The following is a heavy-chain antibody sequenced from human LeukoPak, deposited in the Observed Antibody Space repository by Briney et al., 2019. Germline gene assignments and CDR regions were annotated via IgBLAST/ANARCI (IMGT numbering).Heavy chain of an antibody. CDR1: GFTFSSYW. V-gene: IGHV3-7*01. Sequence: GGSLRLSCAASGFTFSSYWMIWVRQAPGKGLEWVANIKQDGSEKYYVDSVKGRFTISRDNAKNSLYLQMNSLRAEDTAVYYCARDCLSYYRDYWGQGTLVTVSS. CDR3: ARDCLSYYRDY. J-gene: IGHJ4*02. D-gene: IGHD3-10*01. CDR2: IKQDGSEK.